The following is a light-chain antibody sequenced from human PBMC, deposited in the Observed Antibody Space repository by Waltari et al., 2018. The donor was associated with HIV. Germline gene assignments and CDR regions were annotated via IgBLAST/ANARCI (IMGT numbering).Light chain of an antibody. J-gene: IGLJ2*01. CDR1: RSNIGAGFD. V-gene: IGLV1-40*01. CDR2: YNN. Sequence: QSVLTQPPSVSGAPGPRVTIACTGTRSNIGAGFDLHWYQQIPGNAPKLLIYYNNHRPPGVPDRGSGSKSGTSAPLAITGLQSEDGADYYCQSYDMSQSGSLCFGGGTKLTVL. CDR3: QSYDMSQSGSLC.